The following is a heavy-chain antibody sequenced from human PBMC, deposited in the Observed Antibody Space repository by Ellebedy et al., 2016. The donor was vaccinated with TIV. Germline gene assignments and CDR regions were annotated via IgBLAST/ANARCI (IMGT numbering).Heavy chain of an antibody. Sequence: SETLSLTCTVSGGSISSYYWSWIRQPPGKGLEWIGFIYYSGSTSYSPSLRSRVTISADTSKNQFSLNLTSVTAADTAVYYCARGARSSDRRFDSWGQGTLVTVSS. V-gene: IGHV4-59*12. D-gene: IGHD6-19*01. CDR1: GGSISSYY. J-gene: IGHJ4*02. CDR3: ARGARSSDRRFDS. CDR2: IYYSGST.